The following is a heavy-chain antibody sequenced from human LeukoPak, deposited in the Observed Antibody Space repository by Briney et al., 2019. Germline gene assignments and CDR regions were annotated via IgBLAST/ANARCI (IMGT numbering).Heavy chain of an antibody. Sequence: SLRGSCKGSGGTFISYAISWVRHAPGQGLEWRGGIIPIFGTANYAQKFQGRVTITADKSTSAAYMELSSLRSEDTALYYCAREGVVVVPAAINPDNYGTDLWGKGPTVTVSS. CDR2: IIPIFGTA. V-gene: IGHV1-69*06. D-gene: IGHD2-2*01. CDR3: AREGVVVVPAAINPDNYGTDL. CDR1: GGTFISYA. J-gene: IGHJ6*04.